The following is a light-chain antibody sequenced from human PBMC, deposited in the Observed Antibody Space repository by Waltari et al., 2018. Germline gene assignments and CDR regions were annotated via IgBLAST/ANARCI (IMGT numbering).Light chain of an antibody. V-gene: IGKV1-9*01. CDR2: AAS. CDR3: QQLYLYPLT. J-gene: IGKJ4*01. Sequence: IQLTQSPSSLSAFVGDRVTITCRASQGVSSYLALYQQKPGKAPKLLIYAASTLQRGVPSRFSGSGSGTDFTLTISSLQPEDFATYYCQQLYLYPLTFGGGTKVEIK. CDR1: QGVSSY.